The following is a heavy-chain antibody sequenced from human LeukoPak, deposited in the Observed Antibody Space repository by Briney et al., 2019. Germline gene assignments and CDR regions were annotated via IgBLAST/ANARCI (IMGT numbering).Heavy chain of an antibody. V-gene: IGHV4-34*01. CDR2: INHSGST. Sequence: PSETLSLTCAVYGGSFSDYYWSWIRQPPGKGLEWIGEINHSGSTNYNPSLKSRVTISLDTSKNQFSLKLSSVTAADTAVYYCARYGDTRTGAFDIWGQGTMITVSS. CDR3: ARYGDTRTGAFDI. J-gene: IGHJ3*02. D-gene: IGHD4-17*01. CDR1: GGSFSDYY.